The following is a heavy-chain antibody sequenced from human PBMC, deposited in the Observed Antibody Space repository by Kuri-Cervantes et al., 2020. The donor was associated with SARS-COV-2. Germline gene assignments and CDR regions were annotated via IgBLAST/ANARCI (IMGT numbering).Heavy chain of an antibody. V-gene: IGHV1-18*01. Sequence: ASVKVSCKASGGTFSSYAISWVRQAPGQGLEWMGWISAHIANTNYAQKFQGRVTMTTDTSTGTAFLDLRSLRSDDTAVYYCARGFWDPRPFYFPYWGQGTLVTVSS. CDR1: GGTFSSYA. J-gene: IGHJ4*02. CDR3: ARGFWDPRPFYFPY. CDR2: ISAHIANT. D-gene: IGHD3-16*01.